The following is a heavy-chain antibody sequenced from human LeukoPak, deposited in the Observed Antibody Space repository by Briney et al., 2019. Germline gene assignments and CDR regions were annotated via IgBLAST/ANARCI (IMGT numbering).Heavy chain of an antibody. J-gene: IGHJ4*02. CDR1: GDSISRYY. CDR3: AGDRGSIKWSFY. CDR2: IHYSGNS. D-gene: IGHD2-15*01. Sequence: PSEALSLTCTVSGDSISRYYWSWIRQSPGKGLEWIGYIHYSGNSIYNPSLKGRVTISIDTSKNHFSLKLTSVTAADTALYYCAGDRGSIKWSFYWGQGTLVNVS. V-gene: IGHV4-59*01.